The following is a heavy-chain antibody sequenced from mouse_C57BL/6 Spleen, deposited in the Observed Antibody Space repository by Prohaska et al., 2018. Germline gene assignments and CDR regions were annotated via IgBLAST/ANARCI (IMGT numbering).Heavy chain of an antibody. CDR2: IRKKANGYTT. CDR1: GFTFTDYY. J-gene: IGHJ4*01. D-gene: IGHD2-4*01. CDR3: ARYTALRHYAMDY. V-gene: IGHV7-3*01. Sequence: EVKLVESGGGLVQPGGSLSLSFAASGFTFTDYYMSWVRQPPGKGLVWLGFIRKKANGYTTEYSASVKGRFTISSDNSQSILYLQMNALRAEDSATYYCARYTALRHYAMDYWGQGTSVTVSS.